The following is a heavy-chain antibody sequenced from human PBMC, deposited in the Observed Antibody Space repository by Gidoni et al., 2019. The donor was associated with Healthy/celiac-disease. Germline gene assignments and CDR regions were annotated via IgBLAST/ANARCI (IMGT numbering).Heavy chain of an antibody. V-gene: IGHV2-5*02. CDR1: GFSLSTSGVG. J-gene: IGHJ1*01. CDR3: AHSGSGGSAGEKTIYFQH. CDR2: IYWDDDK. D-gene: IGHD2-15*01. Sequence: QITLKESGPTLVKPTQTLTLTCTFSGFSLSTSGVGVGWIRQPPGKALEWLALIYWDDDKRYSPSLKSRLTITKDTSKNQVVLTMTNMDPVDTATYYCAHSGSGGSAGEKTIYFQHWGQGTLVTVSS.